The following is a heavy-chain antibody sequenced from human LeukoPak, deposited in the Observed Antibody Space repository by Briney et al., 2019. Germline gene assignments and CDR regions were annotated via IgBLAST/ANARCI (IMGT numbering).Heavy chain of an antibody. Sequence: GGSLRLSCAAPGFTFSSYGMHWVRQAPGKGLEWVAGIWYDGSNKYYVDSVKGRFTISRDNSKNTLYLQMNSLRAEDTAVYYCAREEGIYSNYLRNWFDPWGQGTTVTVSS. D-gene: IGHD4-11*01. J-gene: IGHJ5*01. CDR1: GFTFSSYG. V-gene: IGHV3-33*01. CDR2: IWYDGSNK. CDR3: AREEGIYSNYLRNWFDP.